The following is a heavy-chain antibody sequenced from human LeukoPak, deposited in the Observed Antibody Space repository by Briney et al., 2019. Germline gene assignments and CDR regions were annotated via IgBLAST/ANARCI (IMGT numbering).Heavy chain of an antibody. CDR2: MNPNSGNT. V-gene: IGHV1-8*01. CDR3: ARGPNKSDGGNSGSAWFDP. CDR1: GYTFTTYD. D-gene: IGHD4-23*01. J-gene: IGHJ5*02. Sequence: ASVKVSCKASGYTFTTYDINWVRQATRQGLEWMGWMNPNSGNTGYAQKFQGRVTMTRNTSISTAYTELSSLRSEDTAVYYCARGPNKSDGGNSGSAWFDPWGQGTLVTVSS.